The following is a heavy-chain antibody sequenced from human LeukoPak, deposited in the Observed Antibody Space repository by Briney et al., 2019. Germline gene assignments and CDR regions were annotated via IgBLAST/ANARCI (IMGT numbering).Heavy chain of an antibody. CDR2: FDPEDGET. J-gene: IGHJ5*02. Sequence: ASVKVSCKVSGYTLTELSMHWVRQVPGKGLEWMGGFDPEDGETIYAQKFQGRVTMTEDTSTDTAYMELSSLRSEDTAVYYCATAILEPHQSDRYPERIDPLFDPWGQGTLVTVSS. CDR1: GYTLTELS. V-gene: IGHV1-24*01. D-gene: IGHD3-16*02. CDR3: ATAILEPHQSDRYPERIDPLFDP.